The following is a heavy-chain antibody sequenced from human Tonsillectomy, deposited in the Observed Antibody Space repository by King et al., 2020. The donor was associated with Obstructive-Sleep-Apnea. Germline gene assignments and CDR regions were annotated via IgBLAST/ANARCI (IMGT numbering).Heavy chain of an antibody. D-gene: IGHD2-8*01. J-gene: IGHJ4*02. V-gene: IGHV3-23*04. CDR2: VSPSGGST. CDR3: ALMGKKLNFDY. Sequence: VQLVESGGGLVQPGGSLRLSCAASGFTFSSFAMGWVRQAPGKGLEWVSTVSPSGGSTYYADSDSVKGRFTISRDNSKNTLYLQMHSLRAEDTAVYYCALMGKKLNFDYWGQGTLVTVSS. CDR1: GFTFSSFA.